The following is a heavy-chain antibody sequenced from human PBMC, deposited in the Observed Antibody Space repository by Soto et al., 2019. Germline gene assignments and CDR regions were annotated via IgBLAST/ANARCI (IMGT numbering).Heavy chain of an antibody. Sequence: GGSLRLSCAASGFTFTSYDMNWVRQAPGKGLEWVSYISSGSSTIYYADSVKGRFTISRDNAKNSLYLQMNSLRGEDTAVYYCAGLYGKFDYWGQGAPVTVSS. J-gene: IGHJ4*02. V-gene: IGHV3-48*01. CDR1: GFTFTSYD. CDR3: AGLYGKFDY. CDR2: ISSGSSTI. D-gene: IGHD2-8*01.